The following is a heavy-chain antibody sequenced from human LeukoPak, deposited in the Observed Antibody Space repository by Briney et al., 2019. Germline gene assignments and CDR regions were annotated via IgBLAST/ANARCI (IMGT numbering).Heavy chain of an antibody. CDR2: IYYSGST. D-gene: IGHD3-10*01. Sequence: SETLSLTCTVSGDSISSYYWSWIRQSPGKGLEWIGYIYYSGSTNYNPSLKSRVTMSVDTSKSQFSLKLSSVTAADTAVYYCARGSYSSGSTFDYWGQGTLVTVSS. J-gene: IGHJ4*02. V-gene: IGHV4-59*01. CDR3: ARGSYSSGSTFDY. CDR1: GDSISSYY.